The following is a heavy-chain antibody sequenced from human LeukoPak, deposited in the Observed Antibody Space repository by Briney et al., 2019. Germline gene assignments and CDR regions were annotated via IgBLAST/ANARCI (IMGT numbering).Heavy chain of an antibody. CDR3: ARDGFMTTMTPGSFDY. Sequence: GGSLRLSCAASGFTFSDYYMSWIRQAPGKGLEWVSYISSSSSYTNYADSVKGRFTISRDNAKNSLYLQMNSLRAEDTAVYYCARDGFMTTMTPGSFDYWGQGTLVTVSS. V-gene: IGHV3-11*06. CDR2: ISSSSSYT. D-gene: IGHD4-17*01. CDR1: GFTFSDYY. J-gene: IGHJ4*02.